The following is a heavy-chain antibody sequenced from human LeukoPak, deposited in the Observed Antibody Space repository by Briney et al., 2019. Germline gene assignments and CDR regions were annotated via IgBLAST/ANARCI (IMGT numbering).Heavy chain of an antibody. CDR1: GGSISSGGYY. Sequence: SETLSLTCTVSGGSISSGGYYWSWIRQPPGKGLEWIGYIYHSGSTNYNSSLKSRVTISVDTSKNQFSLKLSSVTAADTAVHYCARGIPASGGPFDYYMDVWGKGTTVTVSS. CDR2: IYHSGST. CDR3: ARGIPASGGPFDYYMDV. D-gene: IGHD6-13*01. J-gene: IGHJ6*03. V-gene: IGHV4-61*08.